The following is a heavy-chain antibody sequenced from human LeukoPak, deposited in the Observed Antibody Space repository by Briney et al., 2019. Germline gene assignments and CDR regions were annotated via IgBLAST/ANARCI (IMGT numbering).Heavy chain of an antibody. CDR1: TFTLNNYW. CDR3: ARDRWAYGSGSYYDY. D-gene: IGHD3-10*01. CDR2: IKQDGSEK. V-gene: IGHV3-7*01. J-gene: IGHJ4*02. Sequence: PGGSLRLSCTASTFTLNNYWMSWVRQAPGKGLEWVANIKQDGSEKYYVDSVKGRFTISRDNAKNSLYLQMNSLRDEDTAVYYCARDRWAYGSGSYYDYWGQGTLVTVSS.